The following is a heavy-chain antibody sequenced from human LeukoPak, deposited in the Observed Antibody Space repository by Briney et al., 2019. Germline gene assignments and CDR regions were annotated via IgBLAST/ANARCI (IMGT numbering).Heavy chain of an antibody. V-gene: IGHV1-8*01. J-gene: IGHJ4*02. D-gene: IGHD3-22*01. CDR1: GYTFTSYD. Sequence: GASLKVSCKASGYTFTSYDINWVRQATGQGLEWMEWMNPNSDNTGYAQKYQGRVTMTRNTSISTAYMELSSLRSEDTAVYYCARGGAGYYDSSGYYFVYWGEGTLVTVSS. CDR2: MNPNSDNT. CDR3: ARGGAGYYDSSGYYFVY.